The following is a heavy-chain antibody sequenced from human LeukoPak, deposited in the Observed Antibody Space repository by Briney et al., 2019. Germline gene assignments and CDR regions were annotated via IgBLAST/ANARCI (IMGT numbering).Heavy chain of an antibody. CDR2: ISSSTSYI. J-gene: IGHJ4*02. Sequence: GGSLRLSCAASGFTFSIYTMNWVRQAPGKGLEWVSSISSSTSYIYYADSLKGRFTISRDNAKNSLYLQMNSLRAGDTAVYYCARAMVDTNWYFDYWGQGTLVTVSS. V-gene: IGHV3-21*01. CDR3: ARAMVDTNWYFDY. D-gene: IGHD4/OR15-4a*01. CDR1: GFTFSIYT.